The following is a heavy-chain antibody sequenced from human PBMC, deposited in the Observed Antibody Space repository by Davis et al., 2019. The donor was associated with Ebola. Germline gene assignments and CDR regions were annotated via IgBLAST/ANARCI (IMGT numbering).Heavy chain of an antibody. D-gene: IGHD3-9*01. CDR2: ISSSSSTI. CDR1: GFTFSRYS. Sequence: GESLKISCAASGFTFSRYSMNWVRQAPGKGLEWVSYISSSSSTIYYADSVKGRFTISRDNAKNSLYLQMNSLRDEDTAVYYCARSWLSPYYYYGMDVWGKGTTVTVSS. V-gene: IGHV3-48*02. CDR3: ARSWLSPYYYYGMDV. J-gene: IGHJ6*04.